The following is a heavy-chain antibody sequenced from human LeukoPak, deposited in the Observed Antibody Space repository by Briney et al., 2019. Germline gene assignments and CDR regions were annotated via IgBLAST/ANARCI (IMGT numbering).Heavy chain of an antibody. CDR2: IKQDGSEK. V-gene: IGHV3-7*01. J-gene: IGHJ4*02. CDR3: ARVGPIVVPAGGFDY. D-gene: IGHD2-2*01. Sequence: GGSLRLSCAASGFTFSSYWMSWVRQAPGKGLEWVANIKQDGSEKYYVDSVKGRFTISRDNAKNSLYLQMNSLRAEDTAVYYCARVGPIVVPAGGFDYWGKGPLVTVSS. CDR1: GFTFSSYW.